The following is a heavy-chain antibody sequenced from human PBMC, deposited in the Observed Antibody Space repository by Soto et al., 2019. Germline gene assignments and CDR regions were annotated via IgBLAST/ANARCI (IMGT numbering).Heavy chain of an antibody. CDR2: IIPIFGTA. J-gene: IGHJ4*02. Sequence: GASVKVSCKASGGTFSSYAISWVRQAPGQGLEWMGGIIPIFGTANYAQKFQGRVTITADESTSTAYMELSSLRSEDTAVYYCARGPTYYYDSSGYYTDYWGQGTLVTVSS. CDR3: ARGPTYYYDSSGYYTDY. V-gene: IGHV1-69*13. D-gene: IGHD3-22*01. CDR1: GGTFSSYA.